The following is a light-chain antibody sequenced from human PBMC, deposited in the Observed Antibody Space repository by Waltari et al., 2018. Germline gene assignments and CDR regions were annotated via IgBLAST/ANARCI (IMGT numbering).Light chain of an antibody. CDR3: GTWDSSLSGAV. J-gene: IGLJ7*01. Sequence: QSVLTQPPSVSAAPGQRVTISCSGGSSNIGNNYVSWYRQFPGTAPKLLIYENTERPSGMPGRFAGSKSGKSATLDITGLQAGDEADYYCGTWDSSLSGAVFGGGTHLTVL. CDR2: ENT. CDR1: SSNIGNNY. V-gene: IGLV1-51*02.